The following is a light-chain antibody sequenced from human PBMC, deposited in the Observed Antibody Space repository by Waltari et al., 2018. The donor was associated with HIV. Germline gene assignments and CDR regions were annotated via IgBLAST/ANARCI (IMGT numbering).Light chain of an antibody. CDR3: QQYFSTPVT. CDR1: QSVLYSSNNKNY. J-gene: IGKJ1*01. V-gene: IGKV4-1*01. Sequence: DIVMTQSPDSLAVSLGERATINCKSSQSVLYSSNNKNYLAWYQQKPGQPPKLLIYWAYNRESGVPDRISGSGSGTDFTLTISSLQAEDVAVYHCQQYFSTPVTFGQGTKVEIK. CDR2: WAY.